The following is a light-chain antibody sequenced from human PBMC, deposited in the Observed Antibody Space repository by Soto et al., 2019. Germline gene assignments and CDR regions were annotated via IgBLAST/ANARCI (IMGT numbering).Light chain of an antibody. CDR2: EVN. CDR1: SRDVGGYYY. Sequence: QSALTQPASVSASPGQSITISCTGTSRDVGGYYYVSWYQQHPGEAPKLIIYEVNHRPSGVSNRFSASKSGNTASLTISGRQAEDEANYYCSSYTSTNLLVFGGGTKLTVL. J-gene: IGLJ2*01. CDR3: SSYTSTNLLV. V-gene: IGLV2-14*01.